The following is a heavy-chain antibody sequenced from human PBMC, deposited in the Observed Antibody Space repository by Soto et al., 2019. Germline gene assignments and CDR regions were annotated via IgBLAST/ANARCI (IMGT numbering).Heavy chain of an antibody. Sequence: QVQLVQSGAEVKKPGASVKVSCKASGYTYASYAISWMRQAPGQGLEWMGWISAYNGNTNYAQKLQGRVTMTTDTPTSTAYMELRSMRSDDTAAYYCARDPPPPDYWGQGTLVTVSS. CDR3: ARDPPPPDY. V-gene: IGHV1-18*01. CDR1: GYTYASYA. CDR2: ISAYNGNT. J-gene: IGHJ4*02.